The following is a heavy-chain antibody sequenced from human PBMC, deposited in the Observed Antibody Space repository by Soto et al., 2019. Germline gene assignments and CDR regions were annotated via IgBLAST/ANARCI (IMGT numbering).Heavy chain of an antibody. J-gene: IGHJ4*02. CDR2: ISYDGSNK. CDR1: GFTFSSYG. Sequence: QVQLVESGGGVVQPGRSLRLSCAASGFTFSSYGMHWVRQAPGKGLEWVAVISYDGSNKYYADSVKGRFTISGDNSKNTLYLQMNSLRAEDTAVYYCAKDWGGEGYSSASTIDYWGQGTLVTVSS. D-gene: IGHD5-18*01. V-gene: IGHV3-30*18. CDR3: AKDWGGEGYSSASTIDY.